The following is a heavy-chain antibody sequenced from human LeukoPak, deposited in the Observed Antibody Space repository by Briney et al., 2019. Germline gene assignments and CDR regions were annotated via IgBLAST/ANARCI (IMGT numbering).Heavy chain of an antibody. CDR2: IIPIFGTA. CDR1: GGTFSSYA. D-gene: IGHD2-2*01. CDR3: ARGRPYQLLFSAPPYYYYYYMDV. V-gene: IGHV1-69*13. J-gene: IGHJ6*03. Sequence: ASVKVSCKASGGTFSSYAISWVRQAPGQGLEWMGGIIPIFGTANYAQKFQGRVTITADESTSTAYMELSSLRSEDTAVYYCARGRPYQLLFSAPPYYYYYYMDVWGKGTTVTVSS.